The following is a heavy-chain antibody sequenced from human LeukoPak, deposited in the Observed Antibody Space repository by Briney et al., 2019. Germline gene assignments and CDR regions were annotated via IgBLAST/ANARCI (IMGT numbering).Heavy chain of an antibody. D-gene: IGHD3-16*01. CDR2: INHSGST. J-gene: IGHJ4*02. CDR1: GGSFSGYY. V-gene: IGHV4-34*01. Sequence: SETLSLTCAVHGGSFSGYYWSWIRQPPGKGLEWIGEINHSGSTNYNPSLKSRVTISVDTSKNQFSLKLSSVTAADTAVYYCARRREGGRYYWGQGTLVTVSS. CDR3: ARRREGGRYY.